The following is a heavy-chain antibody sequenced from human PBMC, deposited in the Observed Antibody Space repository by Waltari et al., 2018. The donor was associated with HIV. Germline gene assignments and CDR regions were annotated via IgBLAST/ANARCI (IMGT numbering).Heavy chain of an antibody. CDR1: GYSFTSYE. J-gene: IGHJ4*02. V-gene: IGHV1-8*01. CDR2: MHPNSGNT. CDR3: ARDGQTYGYFDS. D-gene: IGHD3-10*01. Sequence: QVQLVQSGAEVKKPGASVKVSCKASGYSFTSYEINWVRQATGQGLEWMGWMHPNSGNTGYSQKFQGRVSMTRNTSISTAYMELSSLRSEDTAVYYCARDGQTYGYFDSWGQGTLVTVSS.